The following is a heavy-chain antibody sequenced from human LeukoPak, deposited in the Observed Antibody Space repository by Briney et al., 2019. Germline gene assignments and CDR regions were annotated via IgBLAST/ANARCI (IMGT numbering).Heavy chain of an antibody. Sequence: GGSLRLSCAASGFTFSSYWMHWVRQAPGMGLEWVSYISSSGSTIYYADSVKGRFTISRDNAKNSLYLQMNSLRAEDTAVYYCARASGSGSYYYYYYYGMDVWGQGTTVTVSS. D-gene: IGHD3-10*01. CDR1: GFTFSSYW. J-gene: IGHJ6*02. V-gene: IGHV3-48*04. CDR3: ARASGSGSYYYYYYYGMDV. CDR2: ISSSGSTI.